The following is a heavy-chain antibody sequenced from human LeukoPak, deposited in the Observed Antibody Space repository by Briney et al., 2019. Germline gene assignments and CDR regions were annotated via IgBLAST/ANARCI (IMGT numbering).Heavy chain of an antibody. D-gene: IGHD3-3*01. CDR2: ISWNRGSI. V-gene: IGHV3-9*01. Sequence: GGPLRLSCAASGVTFDVYARRWVRQAPGKGLEWVWGISWNRGSICYPDPVNGRFTISRDNAKTSLYLQMNSLRAEDTALYYCAKEQITIFGVVIPHDAFDIWGQGTMVTVSS. CDR3: AKEQITIFGVVIPHDAFDI. CDR1: GVTFDVYA. J-gene: IGHJ3*02.